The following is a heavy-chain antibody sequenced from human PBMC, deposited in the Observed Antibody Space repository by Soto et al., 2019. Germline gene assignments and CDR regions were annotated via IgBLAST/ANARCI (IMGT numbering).Heavy chain of an antibody. D-gene: IGHD4-17*01. CDR3: ARTLYGDNVDY. V-gene: IGHV1-2*04. Sequence: ASVKVSCKASGYTFTGYYMHWVRQAPGQGLEWMGWINPNSGGTNYAQKFQGWVTMTRNTSISTAYMELSRLRSDDTAVYYCARTLYGDNVDYWGQGTLVTVSS. CDR2: INPNSGGT. CDR1: GYTFTGYY. J-gene: IGHJ4*02.